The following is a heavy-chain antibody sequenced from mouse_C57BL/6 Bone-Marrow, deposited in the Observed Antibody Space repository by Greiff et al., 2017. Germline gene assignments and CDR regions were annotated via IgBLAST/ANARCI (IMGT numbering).Heavy chain of an antibody. Sequence: QVQLQQSGAELARPGASVKLSCKASGYTFTSYGISWVKQRTGQGLEWIGEIYPRSGNTYYNEKFKGKATLTADKSSSTAYMALRSLTSEDSAVSVCARWYFYDGNHWYFDVWGTGTTVTVSS. CDR1: GYTFTSYG. D-gene: IGHD2-1*01. CDR3: ARWYFYDGNHWYFDV. J-gene: IGHJ1*03. V-gene: IGHV1-81*01. CDR2: IYPRSGNT.